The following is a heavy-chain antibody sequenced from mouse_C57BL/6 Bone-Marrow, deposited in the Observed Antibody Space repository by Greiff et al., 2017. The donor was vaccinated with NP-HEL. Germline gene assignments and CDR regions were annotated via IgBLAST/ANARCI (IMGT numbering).Heavy chain of an antibody. CDR3: ARYYYGSRGWYFDV. J-gene: IGHJ1*01. CDR2: IDPNSGGT. Sequence: QVQLQQPGADLVKPGASVKLSCKASGYTFTSYWMHWVKQRPGRGLEWIGRIDPNSGGTKFNEKFKTKATLTVDKPSSTAYMQLSSLTSEDSAVYDCARYYYGSRGWYFDVWGPGTTVTVSS. CDR1: GYTFTSYW. V-gene: IGHV1-72*01. D-gene: IGHD1-1*01.